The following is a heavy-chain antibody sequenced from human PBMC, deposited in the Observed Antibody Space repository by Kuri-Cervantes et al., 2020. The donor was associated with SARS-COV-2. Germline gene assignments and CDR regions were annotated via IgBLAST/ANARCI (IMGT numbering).Heavy chain of an antibody. Sequence: ASVKVSCKTSGYTFTNYYIHWVRQAPGQGLEWMGIVNPSDDSTIYAQKFQGRVTMTRDTSTGTVYMELSGLRSEDTGVYYCARGGIALVPGDGRFDPWGQGTLVTVSS. CDR2: VNPSDDST. CDR3: ARGGIALVPGDGRFDP. D-gene: IGHD2-2*01. V-gene: IGHV1-46*01. CDR1: GYTFTNYY. J-gene: IGHJ5*02.